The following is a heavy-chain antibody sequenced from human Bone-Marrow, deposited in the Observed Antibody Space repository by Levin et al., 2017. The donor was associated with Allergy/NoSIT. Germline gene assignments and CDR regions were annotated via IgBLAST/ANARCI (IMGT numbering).Heavy chain of an antibody. D-gene: IGHD2-21*01. CDR2: ISYDGSYT. CDR1: GSFG. CDR3: EKEFLHSGYFQS. Sequence: GGSLRLSCVDSGSFGMHWVRQPPGQGLQWVAVISYDGSYTYYADSVKGRFIISRDNSENTVSLQMDSLGPEDTGFYYCEKEFLHSGYFQSWDQGTLVTVSS. J-gene: IGHJ1*01. V-gene: IGHV3-30*18.